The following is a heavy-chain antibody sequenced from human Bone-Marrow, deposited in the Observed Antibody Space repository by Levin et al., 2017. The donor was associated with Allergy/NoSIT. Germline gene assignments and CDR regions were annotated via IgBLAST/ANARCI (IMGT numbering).Heavy chain of an antibody. Sequence: GESLKISCAASGFTFSSYGMHWVRQAPGKGLEWVAVIWYDGSNKYYADSVKGRFTISRDNSKNTLYLQMNSLRAEDTAVYYCARGVPRPKWELPLSYYDGMDVWGQGTTVTVSS. CDR2: IWYDGSNK. D-gene: IGHD1-26*01. J-gene: IGHJ6*02. V-gene: IGHV3-33*01. CDR3: ARGVPRPKWELPLSYYDGMDV. CDR1: GFTFSSYG.